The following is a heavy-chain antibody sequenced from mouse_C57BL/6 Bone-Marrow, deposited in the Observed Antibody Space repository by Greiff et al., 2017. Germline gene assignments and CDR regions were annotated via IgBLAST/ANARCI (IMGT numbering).Heavy chain of an antibody. CDR1: GYAFSSPW. J-gene: IGHJ3*01. CDR2: IYPGDGDT. CDR3: ARRNYSPFAY. V-gene: IGHV1-82*01. Sequence: QVQLQQSGPELVKPGASVKISCKASGYAFSSPWMNWVKQRPGKGLEWIGRIYPGDGDTNYNGKFKGKATLTADKSSSTAYMQLSSLTSEDSAVYFCARRNYSPFAYWGQGTLVTVSA. D-gene: IGHD2-12*01.